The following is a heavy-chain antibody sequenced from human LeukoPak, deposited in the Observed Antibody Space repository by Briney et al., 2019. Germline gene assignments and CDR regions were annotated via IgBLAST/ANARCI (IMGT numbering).Heavy chain of an antibody. J-gene: IGHJ4*02. CDR1: GFTSSSYA. Sequence: GGSLTLSCAASGFTSSSYAMSWVRQAPGKGLEWVSATSGSGGSTYYADSVKGRFTISRDNSKNTLYLQMNSLRAEDTAVYYCAKRAKWDRYYFDYWGQGTLVTVSS. V-gene: IGHV3-23*01. CDR2: TSGSGGST. CDR3: AKRAKWDRYYFDY. D-gene: IGHD1-26*01.